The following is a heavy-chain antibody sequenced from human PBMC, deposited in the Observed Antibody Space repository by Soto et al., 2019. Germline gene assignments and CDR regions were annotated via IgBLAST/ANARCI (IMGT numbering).Heavy chain of an antibody. D-gene: IGHD6-13*01. J-gene: IGHJ6*02. CDR3: ARDSRAAAGSCMDV. CDR1: GFTFSSYG. Sequence: GGSLRLSCAASGFTFSSYGMHWVRQAPGKGLEWVAVIWYDGSNKYYADSVEGRFTISRDNSKNTLYLQMNSLRAEDTAVYYCARDSRAAAGSCMDVWGQGTTVTVSS. V-gene: IGHV3-33*01. CDR2: IWYDGSNK.